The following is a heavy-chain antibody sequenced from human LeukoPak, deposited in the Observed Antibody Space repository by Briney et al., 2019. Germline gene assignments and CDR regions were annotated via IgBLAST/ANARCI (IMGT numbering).Heavy chain of an antibody. V-gene: IGHV4-39*01. CDR3: ARHLKLTGYWYFDL. D-gene: IGHD1-20*01. Sequence: PSETLSLTCTVSGGSINSYYWGWIRQPPGKGLEWIGSIYYIGSTYYNPSLESRVTISVDTSKNQFSLRLSSVTAADTAVYYCARHLKLTGYWYFDLWGRGTLVTVSS. CDR2: IYYIGST. CDR1: GGSINSYY. J-gene: IGHJ2*01.